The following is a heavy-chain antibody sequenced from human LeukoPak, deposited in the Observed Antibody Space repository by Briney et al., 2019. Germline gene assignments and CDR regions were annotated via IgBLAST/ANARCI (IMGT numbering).Heavy chain of an antibody. CDR2: ISSSSSTI. Sequence: PGGSLRLSCAASGFTFSSYSMNWVRQAPGKGLEWVSYISSSSSTIYYADSVKGRFTISRDNAKDSLYLQMNSLGDEDTAVYYCARDLPVAAVEAPLDYWGQGTLVTVSS. J-gene: IGHJ4*02. CDR3: ARDLPVAAVEAPLDY. D-gene: IGHD2-15*01. CDR1: GFTFSSYS. V-gene: IGHV3-48*02.